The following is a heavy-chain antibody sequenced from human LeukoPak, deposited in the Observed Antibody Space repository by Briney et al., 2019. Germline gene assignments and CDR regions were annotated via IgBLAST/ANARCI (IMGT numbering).Heavy chain of an antibody. CDR2: IYDGGST. V-gene: IGHV4-4*07. CDR1: GGSVNSYY. Sequence: SETLSLTCTVSGGSVNSYYLSWIRQPAGKTLEWIGRIYDGGSTNYNPSLKSRVTISVDTSKNQFSLKLSSVTAADTAVYYCAREGRYYGSGSYDYWGQGTLVTVSS. CDR3: AREGRYYGSGSYDY. D-gene: IGHD3-10*01. J-gene: IGHJ4*02.